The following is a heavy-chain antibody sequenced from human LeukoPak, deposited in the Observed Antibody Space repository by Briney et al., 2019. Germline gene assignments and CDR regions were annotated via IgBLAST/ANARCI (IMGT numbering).Heavy chain of an antibody. Sequence: GGSLRLSCAAPGFTFSSYSMNWVRQAPGKGLEWVSSISSSSSYIYYADSVKGRITISRDNAKNSLYLQMNSLRAEDTAVYYCARESDVSIAAAFDYWGQGTLVTVSS. CDR3: ARESDVSIAAAFDY. J-gene: IGHJ4*02. D-gene: IGHD6-13*01. CDR1: GFTFSSYS. CDR2: ISSSSSYI. V-gene: IGHV3-21*01.